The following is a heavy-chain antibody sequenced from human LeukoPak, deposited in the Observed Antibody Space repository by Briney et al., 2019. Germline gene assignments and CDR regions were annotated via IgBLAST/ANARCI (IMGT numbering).Heavy chain of an antibody. D-gene: IGHD4-17*01. V-gene: IGHV3-30-3*01. CDR2: ISHDGNNK. CDR3: AREFPVTMGDWYLDF. Sequence: GGSLRLSCAASGFSFSNYTMHWVRQAPGKGLEWVAVISHDGNNKYYAGFVKGRFTISRDNSKNTVYLQMSSLSPEGTAVYYCAREFPVTMGDWYLDFWGRGTLVTVSS. CDR1: GFSFSNYT. J-gene: IGHJ2*01.